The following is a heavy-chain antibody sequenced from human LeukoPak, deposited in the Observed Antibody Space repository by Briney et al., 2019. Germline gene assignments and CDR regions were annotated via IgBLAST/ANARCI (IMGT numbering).Heavy chain of an antibody. V-gene: IGHV3-64*01. D-gene: IGHD2-21*01. CDR3: ARDGIRGATYYFDY. CDR2: ISSNGGST. CDR1: GFTFSSYA. Sequence: PGGSLRLSCAASGFTFSSYAMHWVRQAPGKGLEYVSAISSNGGSTYYANSVKGRFTISRDNSKNSLYLQMNSLRAEDTAVYYCARDGIRGATYYFDYWGQGTLVTVSS. J-gene: IGHJ4*02.